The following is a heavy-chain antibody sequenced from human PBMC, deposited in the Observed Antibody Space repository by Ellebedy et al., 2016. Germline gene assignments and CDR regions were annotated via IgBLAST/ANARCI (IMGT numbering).Heavy chain of an antibody. J-gene: IGHJ6*03. CDR2: IYTSGST. CDR3: ARVARGTTLTTWGLHYYYYMDV. V-gene: IGHV4-4*07. CDR1: GGSISSYY. Sequence: SETLSLXCTVSGGSISSYYCSWIRQPAGKGLEWIGRIYTSGSTDYNPSLKSRITMSVDTSKNQFSLKLSSVTAADTAMYYCARVARGTTLTTWGLHYYYYMDVWGKGTTVSVSS. D-gene: IGHD4-11*01.